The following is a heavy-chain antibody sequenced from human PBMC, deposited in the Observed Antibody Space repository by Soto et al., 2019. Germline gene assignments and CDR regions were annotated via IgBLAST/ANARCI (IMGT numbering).Heavy chain of an antibody. D-gene: IGHD6-6*01. CDR3: ARNESSNVYGMDV. CDR1: AFTFSSYS. CDR2: ISSSSFSI. V-gene: IGHV3-21*02. Sequence: EVQLVESGGGLVKPGGSLRLSCAASAFTFSSYSMNWVRQAPGKGLEWVSSISSSSFSINYADSVKGRFSISRGNAQNSLHLQMNNLRAEDTAVYYCARNESSNVYGMDVCGQRPKVTVSS. J-gene: IGHJ6*01.